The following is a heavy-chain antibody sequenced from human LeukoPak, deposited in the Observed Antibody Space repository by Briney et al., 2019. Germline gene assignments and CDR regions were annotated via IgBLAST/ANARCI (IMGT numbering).Heavy chain of an antibody. CDR1: DGSFSGYY. D-gene: IGHD3-16*02. CDR2: IYYSGST. CDR3: ARHRIVATMYYDYVWGSYRPYYFDY. J-gene: IGHJ4*02. Sequence: PSQTLSLTCGVYDGSFSGYYWGWIRQPPGKGLEWIGSIYYSGSTYYNPSLKSRVTISVDTSKNQFSLKLSSVTAADTAVYYCARHRIVATMYYDYVWGSYRPYYFDYWGQGTLVTVSS. V-gene: IGHV4-39*01.